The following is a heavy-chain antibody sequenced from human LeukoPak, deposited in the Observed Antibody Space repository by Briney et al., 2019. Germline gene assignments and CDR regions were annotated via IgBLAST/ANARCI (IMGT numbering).Heavy chain of an antibody. D-gene: IGHD3-3*01. V-gene: IGHV1-8*01. CDR2: MNPNSGNT. J-gene: IGHJ6*02. CDR3: ARARRITIFGVVIRAYYYGMDV. CDR1: GYTFTSYD. Sequence: ASVKVSCKASGYTFTSYDINWVRQATGQGLEWMGWMNPNSGNTGYAQKFQGRVTMTRNTSISTAYMELSSLRSEDTAVYYCARARRITIFGVVIRAYYYGMDVWGQGTTVTVSS.